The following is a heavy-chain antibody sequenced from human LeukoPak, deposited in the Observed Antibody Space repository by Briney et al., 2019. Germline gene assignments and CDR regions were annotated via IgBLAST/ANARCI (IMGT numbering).Heavy chain of an antibody. V-gene: IGHV3-23*01. Sequence: PGGTLRLSCGASGFIFSDYGMNWVRQAPGKGLEWGSGIVPSGATSYYADSVKGRFTISRDNSKNTVSLQMNSLRVENTALYYCVRDRDWGAFDPWGQGTPVTVPS. D-gene: IGHD3-16*01. J-gene: IGHJ5*02. CDR2: IVPSGATS. CDR3: VRDRDWGAFDP. CDR1: GFIFSDYG.